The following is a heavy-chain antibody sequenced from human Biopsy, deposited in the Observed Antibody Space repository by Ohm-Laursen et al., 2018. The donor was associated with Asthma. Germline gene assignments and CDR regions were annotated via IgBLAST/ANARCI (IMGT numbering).Heavy chain of an antibody. CDR2: ISYDGFNK. CDR1: GFTFSTYG. Sequence: SLRLSCAASGFTFSTYGMHWVRQAPGKGLEWVAVISYDGFNKDYGDSVKGRFTISRDNSKNTLYLQMNSLTPDDTAVYFCAKRRGYSGHDNDYWGQGTLVTVSS. V-gene: IGHV3-30*18. CDR3: AKRRGYSGHDNDY. J-gene: IGHJ4*02. D-gene: IGHD5-12*01.